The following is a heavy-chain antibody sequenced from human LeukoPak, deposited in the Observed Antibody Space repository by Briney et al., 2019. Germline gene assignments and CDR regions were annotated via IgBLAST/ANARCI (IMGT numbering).Heavy chain of an antibody. CDR3: ARGGQLAVPDPFDS. D-gene: IGHD6-19*01. Sequence: PSETLSLTCTVPGGSISSYYWSWIRQPPGKGLEWIGYIYYSGSTTYSPSLKSRLTISVDTSRNQFSLSLISVTAADTAVYYCARGGQLAVPDPFDSWGQGTLVTVSS. V-gene: IGHV4-59*01. CDR1: GGSISSYY. J-gene: IGHJ4*02. CDR2: IYYSGST.